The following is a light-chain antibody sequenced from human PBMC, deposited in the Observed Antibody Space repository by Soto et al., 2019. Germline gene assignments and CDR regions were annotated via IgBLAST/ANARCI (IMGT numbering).Light chain of an antibody. V-gene: IGLV2-14*01. Sequence: QSALTQPASVSGSPGQSITISCTGTSSDVGGYNYVSWYQQHPGKVPKLMIYDVSNWPSGVSNRFSGSKSGNTASLTISGLQAEDEADYYCSSYTSSSTVVFGGWTKLTVL. CDR2: DVS. CDR1: SSDVGGYNY. J-gene: IGLJ2*01. CDR3: SSYTSSSTVV.